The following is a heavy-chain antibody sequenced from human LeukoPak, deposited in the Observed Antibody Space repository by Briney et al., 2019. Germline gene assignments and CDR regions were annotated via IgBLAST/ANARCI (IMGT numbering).Heavy chain of an antibody. Sequence: PSETLSLTCTVSSDSVSNDVYYWTWIRQPAGKGLEWIGRVVPSGVTRYNPSFEGRLTISVDTAKNQFSLTLTSMTAADTAVYYCARDRGSTTARGVPSWFDPWGQGTLVTVSS. CDR2: VVPSGVT. D-gene: IGHD3-10*01. CDR3: ARDRGSTTARGVPSWFDP. CDR1: SDSVSNDVYY. J-gene: IGHJ5*02. V-gene: IGHV4-61*02.